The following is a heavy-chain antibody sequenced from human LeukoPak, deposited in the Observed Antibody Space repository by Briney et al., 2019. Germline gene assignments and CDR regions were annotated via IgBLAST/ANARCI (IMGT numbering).Heavy chain of an antibody. J-gene: IGHJ3*02. Sequence: GGSLRLSCAASGLTFSSYEMNWVRQAPGKGLEWVSYISSSGSSIYYADSVKGRFTISRDNAKKSLYLQMHSLRAEDTAVYYRSRDSHKFDSSGYYPDAFDIWGQGTMVTVSS. CDR2: ISSSGSSI. D-gene: IGHD3-22*01. CDR3: SRDSHKFDSSGYYPDAFDI. V-gene: IGHV3-48*03. CDR1: GLTFSSYE.